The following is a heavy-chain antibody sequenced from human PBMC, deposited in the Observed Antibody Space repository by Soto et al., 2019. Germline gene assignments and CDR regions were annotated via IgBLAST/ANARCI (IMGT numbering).Heavy chain of an antibody. CDR3: ARTRITAAPGIRFFDY. J-gene: IGHJ4*02. CDR1: GGSISSYY. V-gene: IGHV4-59*01. CDR2: IYYGGST. Sequence: KPSETLSLTCTVCGGSISSYYCSWIRQPPGKGLEWIGYIYYGGSTNYNPSLKSRVTISVDKSKDQFSLKLSSVTAADTAVYYCARTRITAAPGIRFFDYWGQGTLVAVSS. D-gene: IGHD6-13*01.